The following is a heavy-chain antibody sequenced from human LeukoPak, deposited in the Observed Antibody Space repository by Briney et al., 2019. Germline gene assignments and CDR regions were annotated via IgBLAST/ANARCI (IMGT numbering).Heavy chain of an antibody. Sequence: GGSLRLSCAASGFTFSNFAVSWVRQAPGRGLEWVPTISGSGGSTYYADSVKGRFTISRDNSKNTLYLQMNSLRAEDTAVYYCAKDVGTTVTTSDYWGQGTLVTVSS. CDR1: GFTFSNFA. CDR3: AKDVGTTVTTSDY. D-gene: IGHD4-17*01. CDR2: ISGSGGST. J-gene: IGHJ4*02. V-gene: IGHV3-23*01.